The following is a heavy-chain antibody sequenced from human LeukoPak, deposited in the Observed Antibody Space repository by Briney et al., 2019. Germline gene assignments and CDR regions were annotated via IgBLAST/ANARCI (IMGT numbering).Heavy chain of an antibody. J-gene: IGHJ1*01. CDR1: GGTFSSYA. CDR2: IIPFFGTA. CDR3: ALLDTGLVPIAEYFQH. D-gene: IGHD5-18*01. Sequence: GASVTVSCTASGGTFSSYAINWVRQAPGQGLEWMGGIIPFFGTAKYAQKFQGRVTITADESTSTAYMELSSLRSEDTAVYYCALLDTGLVPIAEYFQHWGQGTLVTVSS. V-gene: IGHV1-69*13.